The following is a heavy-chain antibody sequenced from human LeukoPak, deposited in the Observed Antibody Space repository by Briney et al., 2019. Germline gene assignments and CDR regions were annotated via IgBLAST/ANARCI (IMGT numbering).Heavy chain of an antibody. CDR2: ISSSGSTI. CDR1: GFTFSDYY. CDR3: ARFLRKDAFDI. D-gene: IGHD3-16*01. J-gene: IGHJ3*02. V-gene: IGHV3-11*01. Sequence: GGSLRLSCAASGFTFSDYYMSWIRQAPGKGLEWVSYISSSGSTIYYADSVKGRFSISRDNAKNSLYLQMNSLRAEDTAVYYCARFLRKDAFDIWGQGTMVTVSS.